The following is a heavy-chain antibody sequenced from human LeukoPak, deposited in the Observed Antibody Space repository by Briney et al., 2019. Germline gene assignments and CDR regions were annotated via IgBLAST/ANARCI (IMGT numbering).Heavy chain of an antibody. CDR1: GGSISSGGYS. CDR3: ARELWFGAWYYFDH. V-gene: IGHV4-30-2*01. D-gene: IGHD3-10*01. CDR2: IYHSGST. J-gene: IGHJ4*02. Sequence: PSQTLSLTCAVSGGSISSGGYSWSWIRQPPGKGLEWIGYIYHSGSTYYNPSLKSRVTISVDRSKSQFSLKLSSVTAADTAVYYCARELWFGAWYYFDHWGQGTLVTVSS.